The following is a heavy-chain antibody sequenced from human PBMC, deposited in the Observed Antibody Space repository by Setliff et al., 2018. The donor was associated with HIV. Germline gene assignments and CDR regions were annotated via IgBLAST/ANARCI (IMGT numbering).Heavy chain of an antibody. CDR3: ARHGNQWLVTNDY. CDR2: IYFSGSA. Sequence: PSETLSLTCTVSGDSIGTTTYYWGWIRQSPEKGLEWIGSIYFSGSAYYNLSLESRVTISVDTSKNQFSLKLNSVTAADTAVYYCARHGNQWLVTNDYWGQGTLVTVSS. CDR1: GDSIGTTTYY. D-gene: IGHD6-19*01. V-gene: IGHV4-39*01. J-gene: IGHJ4*02.